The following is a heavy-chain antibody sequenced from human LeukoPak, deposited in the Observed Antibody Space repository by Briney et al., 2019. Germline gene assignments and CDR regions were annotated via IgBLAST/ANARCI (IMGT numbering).Heavy chain of an antibody. CDR3: ARNPRGEMDV. CDR2: ISYDGSNK. CDR1: GFTFSSYA. V-gene: IGHV3-30-3*01. J-gene: IGHJ6*04. Sequence: GGSLRLSCAASGFTFSSYAMHWVRQAPGKGLEWVAVISYDGSNKYYADSVKGRFTISRDNSKNTLYLQMNSLRAEDTAVYYCARNPRGEMDVWGKGTTVTVSS.